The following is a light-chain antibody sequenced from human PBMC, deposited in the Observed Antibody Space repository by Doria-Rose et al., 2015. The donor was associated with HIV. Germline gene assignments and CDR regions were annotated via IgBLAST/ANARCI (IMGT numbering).Light chain of an antibody. CDR2: EAF. V-gene: IGKV1-9*01. CDR3: QQLKSYPFT. Sequence: LAWYQQKPGKAPNLLIYEAFTLLGGVPSRFSGSGPGTEFSLTINSLQSEDFAAYYCQQLKSYPFTFGPGTRVDIK. J-gene: IGKJ3*01.